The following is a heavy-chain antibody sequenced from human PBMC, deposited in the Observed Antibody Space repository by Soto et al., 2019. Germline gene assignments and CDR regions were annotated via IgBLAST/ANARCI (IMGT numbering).Heavy chain of an antibody. CDR3: ARINPGAGYYYAMDV. V-gene: IGHV4-59*12. CDR2: IYFGGTT. Sequence: SETLSLTCTVSGGSISSYYWSWIRQHPGKGLEWIGYIYFGGTTKYNPSLKSRVSMSVDTSKNQFSLKLSSVTAVDTAVYYCARINPGAGYYYAMDVWGQGTTVTVSS. D-gene: IGHD3-10*01. CDR1: GGSISSYY. J-gene: IGHJ6*02.